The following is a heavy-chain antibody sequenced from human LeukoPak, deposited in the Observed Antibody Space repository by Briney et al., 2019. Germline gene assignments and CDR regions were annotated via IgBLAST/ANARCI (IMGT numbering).Heavy chain of an antibody. CDR2: ISSSSRTI. CDR1: GFTFSSYS. J-gene: IGHJ3*01. Sequence: GGSLRLSCAASGFTFSSYSMNWVRQAPGKGLEWVSYISSSSRTIYYADSVKGRFTISRDNAKNSLYLQMNSLRDEDTAVYYCARDPGYSYGFAFDFWGQGTMVTVSS. D-gene: IGHD5-18*01. V-gene: IGHV3-48*02. CDR3: ARDPGYSYGFAFDF.